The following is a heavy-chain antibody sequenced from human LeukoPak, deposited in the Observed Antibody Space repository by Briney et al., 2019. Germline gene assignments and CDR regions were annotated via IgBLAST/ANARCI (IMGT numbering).Heavy chain of an antibody. CDR1: GFSVTTSY. CDR3: VKGRDGYNFYSDY. V-gene: IGHV3-64D*06. Sequence: PGGSLRLSCAASGFSVTTSYMSWVRQAPGKGLEYVSAISSNGGSTYYADSVKGRFTISRDNSKNTLYLQMSSLRAEDTAVYYCVKGRDGYNFYSDYWGQGTLVTVSS. J-gene: IGHJ4*02. CDR2: ISSNGGST. D-gene: IGHD5-24*01.